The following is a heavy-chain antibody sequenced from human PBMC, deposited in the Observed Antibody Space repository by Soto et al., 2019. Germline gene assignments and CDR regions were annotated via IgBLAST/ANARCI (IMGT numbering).Heavy chain of an antibody. CDR2: ISYDGSNK. CDR1: GFTFSSYA. V-gene: IGHV3-30-3*01. J-gene: IGHJ4*02. CDR3: ARDRHDYGDYDFDY. D-gene: IGHD4-17*01. Sequence: ESGGGVVQPGRSLRLSCAASGFTFSSYAMHWVRQAPGKGLEWVAVISYDGSNKYYADSVKGRFTISRDNSKNTLYLQMNSLRAEDTAVYYCARDRHDYGDYDFDYWGQGTLVTVSS.